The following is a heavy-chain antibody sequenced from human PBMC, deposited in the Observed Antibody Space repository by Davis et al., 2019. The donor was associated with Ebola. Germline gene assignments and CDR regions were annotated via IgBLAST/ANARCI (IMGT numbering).Heavy chain of an antibody. CDR3: ASPHQIRGKDCFDL. J-gene: IGHJ4*02. CDR1: GGSISSSSYY. CDR2: INYSGST. V-gene: IGHV4-39*02. Sequence: PSETLSLTCTVSGGSISSSSYYWGWIRQPPGKGLEWIGSINYSGSTYYNPSLKSRVTISKDTSRNYFFLQLRSVTAADTGVYYCASPHQIRGKDCFDLWGRGTLITVSS. D-gene: IGHD2-2*01.